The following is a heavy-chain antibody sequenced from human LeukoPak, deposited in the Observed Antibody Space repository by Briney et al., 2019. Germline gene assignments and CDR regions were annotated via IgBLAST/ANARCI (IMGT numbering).Heavy chain of an antibody. D-gene: IGHD2-15*01. V-gene: IGHV1-69*04. CDR2: IIPILGIA. Sequence: GASVKVSCKASGGTFSSYTISWVRQAPGQGLEWMGRIIPILGIANYAQKFQGRVTITADKSTSTAYMELSSLRSEDTAVYYCARDRPPPYCSGGSCYPPGFGFDPWGQGTLVAVSS. CDR1: GGTFSSYT. J-gene: IGHJ5*02. CDR3: ARDRPPPYCSGGSCYPPGFGFDP.